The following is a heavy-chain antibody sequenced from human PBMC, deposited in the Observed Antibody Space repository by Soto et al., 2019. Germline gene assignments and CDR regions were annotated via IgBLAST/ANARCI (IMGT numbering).Heavy chain of an antibody. CDR2: ISGSGGST. CDR1: GFTFSSYA. CDR3: AKDPGVGATGDFLPDV. V-gene: IGHV3-23*01. D-gene: IGHD1-26*01. J-gene: IGHJ6*02. Sequence: VQLLESGGGLVQPGGSLRLSCAASGFTFSSYAMSWVRQAPGKGLEWVSAISGSGGSTYYADSVKGRFTISRDNSKNTLYLQMTSLRAEDTAVYYCAKDPGVGATGDFLPDVWGQGTTVTVSS.